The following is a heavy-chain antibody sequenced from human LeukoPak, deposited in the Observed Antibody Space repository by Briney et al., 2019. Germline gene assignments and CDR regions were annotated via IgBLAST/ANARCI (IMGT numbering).Heavy chain of an antibody. CDR3: ARGSGGTYPDY. CDR1: GVSISSYS. Sequence: PSETLSLTCTVSGVSISSYSRSWIRQPPGKGLEWVGYIYNSGSTNSTPSLKSRVTISVDTSKNQISLKLSSVTAADTAVYYCARGSGGTYPDYWGQGALLADSP. D-gene: IGHD1-26*01. CDR2: IYNSGST. V-gene: IGHV4-59*01. J-gene: IGHJ4*02.